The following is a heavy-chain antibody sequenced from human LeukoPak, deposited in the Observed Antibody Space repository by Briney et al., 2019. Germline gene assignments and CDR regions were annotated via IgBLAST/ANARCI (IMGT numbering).Heavy chain of an antibody. CDR3: TRSDCSSGRCPGFDN. Sequence: SQTFSLTCGISGDSVSSNGAAWNWIRQFPSRGLEWLGRTYYRSKWFINYAPSVKSRIIINPDTPKNQVSLQLNSVTPEDTAVYYCTRSDCSSGRCPGFDNWGQGTLVTVSS. D-gene: IGHD6-19*01. CDR1: GDSVSSNGAA. V-gene: IGHV6-1*01. J-gene: IGHJ4*02. CDR2: TYYRSKWFI.